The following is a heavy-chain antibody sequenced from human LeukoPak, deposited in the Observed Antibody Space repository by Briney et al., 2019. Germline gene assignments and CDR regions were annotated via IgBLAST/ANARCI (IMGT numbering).Heavy chain of an antibody. Sequence: GASVKVSCKASGYTFTSYGISWVRQAPGQGLEWMGWISAYNGNTNYAQKLQGRVTMTTDTSTSTAYMELRSLRSDDTAVYYCARERLMITFGGVTEGYYYYYMDVWGKGTTVTVSS. CDR3: ARERLMITFGGVTEGYYYYYMDV. CDR2: ISAYNGNT. D-gene: IGHD3-16*01. J-gene: IGHJ6*03. CDR1: GYTFTSYG. V-gene: IGHV1-18*01.